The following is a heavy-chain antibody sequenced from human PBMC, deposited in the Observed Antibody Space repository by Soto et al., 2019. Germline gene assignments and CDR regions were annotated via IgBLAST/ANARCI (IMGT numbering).Heavy chain of an antibody. Sequence: PGESLKISCNGSGYSFTSYWIGWVRQMPGKGLEWMGIIYPGDSDTRYSPSFQGQVTISADKSISTAYLQWSSLKASDTAMYYCARLEQDLRFLDRPPFMIDYLGQGTLVTVYS. CDR3: ARLEQDLRFLDRPPFMIDY. J-gene: IGHJ4*02. V-gene: IGHV5-51*01. CDR1: GYSFTSYW. CDR2: IYPGDSDT. D-gene: IGHD3-3*01.